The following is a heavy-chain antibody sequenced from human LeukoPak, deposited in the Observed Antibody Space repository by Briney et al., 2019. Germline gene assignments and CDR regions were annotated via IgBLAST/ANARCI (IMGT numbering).Heavy chain of an antibody. Sequence: GGSLRLSCAASGFTFSSYEMNWVRQAPGKGLEWVSYISSSGSTIYYADSVKGRFTISRDNAKNSLYLQMNSLRAEDTAVYYCARSWIYCSSTSCPLGYWGQGTLVTVSS. CDR1: GFTFSSYE. CDR3: ARSWIYCSSTSCPLGY. CDR2: ISSSGSTI. D-gene: IGHD2-2*01. V-gene: IGHV3-48*03. J-gene: IGHJ4*02.